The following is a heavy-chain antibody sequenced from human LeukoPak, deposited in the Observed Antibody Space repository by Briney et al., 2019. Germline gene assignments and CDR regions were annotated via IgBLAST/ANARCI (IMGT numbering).Heavy chain of an antibody. CDR2: IYSGGST. V-gene: IGHV3-53*01. Sequence: GGSPRLSCAASGFTVSSNYMSWVRQAPGKGLEWVSVIYSGGSTYYADSVKGRFTISRDNSKNTLYLQMNSLRAEDTAVYYCARDLGVPAAMALDYWGQGTLVTVSS. D-gene: IGHD2-2*01. J-gene: IGHJ4*02. CDR1: GFTVSSNY. CDR3: ARDLGVPAAMALDY.